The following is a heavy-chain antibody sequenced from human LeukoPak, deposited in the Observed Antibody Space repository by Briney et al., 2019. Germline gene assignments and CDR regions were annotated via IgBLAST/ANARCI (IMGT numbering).Heavy chain of an antibody. CDR1: Y. Sequence: YWGWIRQAPGKWLVWVSYISSRSSNKEYADSVKGRFTISRDNSKNSLYLQMDSLRAEDSAIYYCAREGWDLNALDIWGQGTMVTVSP. J-gene: IGHJ3*02. CDR2: ISSRSSNK. D-gene: IGHD1-26*01. V-gene: IGHV3-11*04. CDR3: AREGWDLNALDI.